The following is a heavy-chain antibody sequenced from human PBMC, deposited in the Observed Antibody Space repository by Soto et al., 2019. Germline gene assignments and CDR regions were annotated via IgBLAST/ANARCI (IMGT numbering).Heavy chain of an antibody. CDR3: ARESLVKSIPTYLYFYYAMDV. CDR1: GFMFSRSW. D-gene: IGHD2-21*01. CDR2: IKPDGSEE. Sequence: GESLKISCEASGFMFSRSWMAWVRQAPGKGLEWVANIKPDGSEEYYASSLKGRFTISRDNAKNSLYLQMSSLTADDTAVYYCARESLVKSIPTYLYFYYAMDVWGLGTTVTVSS. V-gene: IGHV3-7*03. J-gene: IGHJ6*02.